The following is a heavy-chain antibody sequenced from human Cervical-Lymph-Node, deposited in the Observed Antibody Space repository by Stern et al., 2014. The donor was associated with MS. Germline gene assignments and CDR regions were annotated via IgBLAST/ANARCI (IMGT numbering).Heavy chain of an antibody. J-gene: IGHJ3*02. Sequence: VQLVESGGGLVQPGGSLRLSCAASGFTFSTYWMHWVRQAPGKGLVWVSRISSDESSTTYADSVKGRFSISRDNDKNTLYLQMNSLRAEDTAVYYCARGVMVAATYAYDIWGQGTMVTISS. D-gene: IGHD2-15*01. CDR1: GFTFSTYW. CDR3: ARGVMVAATYAYDI. V-gene: IGHV3-74*02. CDR2: ISSDESST.